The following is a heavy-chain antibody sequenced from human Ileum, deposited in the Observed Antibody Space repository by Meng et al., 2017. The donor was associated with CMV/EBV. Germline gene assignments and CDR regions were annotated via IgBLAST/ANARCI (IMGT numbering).Heavy chain of an antibody. CDR1: GFPFSSPW. V-gene: IGHV3-74*01. Sequence: SSVASGFPFSSPWLHWVRQGPGKGLESLSHINIDGKTIKYAAAVKVRFTISRDNAKNTLYLQMHSLRGEDTAVYYCGRLTPDWGFDPWGQGTLVTVSS. J-gene: IGHJ5*02. D-gene: IGHD2-15*01. CDR3: GRLTPDWGFDP. CDR2: INIDGKTI.